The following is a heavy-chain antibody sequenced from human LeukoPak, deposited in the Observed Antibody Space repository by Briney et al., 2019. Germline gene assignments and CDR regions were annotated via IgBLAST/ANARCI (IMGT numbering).Heavy chain of an antibody. V-gene: IGHV3-23*01. J-gene: IGHJ4*02. CDR3: AKDRFEKTGEPSDY. D-gene: IGHD7-27*01. Sequence: GGSLRLSCAASGFTFSSYAVSWVRQAPGKGLEWVSAISGSGGSTYYADSVKGRFTISRDNSKNTLYLQMNSLRAEDTAVYYCAKDRFEKTGEPSDYWGQGTLVTVSS. CDR1: GFTFSSYA. CDR2: ISGSGGST.